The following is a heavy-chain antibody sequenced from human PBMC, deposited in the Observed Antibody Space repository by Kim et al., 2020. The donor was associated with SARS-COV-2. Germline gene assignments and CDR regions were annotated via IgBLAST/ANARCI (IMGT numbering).Heavy chain of an antibody. CDR2: ISYDGSKK. J-gene: IGHJ6*02. Sequence: GGSLRLSCAASGFTFSSYGMHWVRQAPGKGLEWVAVISYDGSKKYYADSVKGRFTISRDNSKNTLYLQMNSLRAEDTAVYYCAKLALAAAGNVGYYYGMDVWGQGTTVTVSS. V-gene: IGHV3-30*18. CDR1: GFTFSSYG. CDR3: AKLALAAAGNVGYYYGMDV. D-gene: IGHD6-13*01.